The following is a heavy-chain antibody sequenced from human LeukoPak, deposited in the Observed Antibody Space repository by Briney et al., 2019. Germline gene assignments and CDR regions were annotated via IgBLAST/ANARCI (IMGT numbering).Heavy chain of an antibody. CDR3: ARGGYNTSYYFDC. D-gene: IGHD1-14*01. J-gene: IGHJ4*01. CDR1: GFTVSYNY. Sequence: PGGSLRLSXAASGFTVSYNYMSWVRQAPGKGLEWVSIVYRGGSTYYADSVKGRFTISRDNSKNTLYLEMNSLRAEDTAIYYCARGGYNTSYYFDCWGQRTLVTVSS. CDR2: VYRGGST. V-gene: IGHV3-53*01.